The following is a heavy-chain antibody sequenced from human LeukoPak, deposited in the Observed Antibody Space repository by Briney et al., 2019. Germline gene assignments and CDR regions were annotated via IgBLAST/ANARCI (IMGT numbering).Heavy chain of an antibody. J-gene: IGHJ1*01. V-gene: IGHV4-34*01. CDR2: INHSGST. CDR3: ASRRAYDSSGDGAEYFQH. CDR1: GGSLSGYY. Sequence: SETLSLTCAVYGGSLSGYYWSWIRQPPGKGLEWIGEINHSGSTNYNPSLKSRVTTSVDTSKNQFSLKLSSVTAADTAVYYCASRRAYDSSGDGAEYFQHWGQGTLVTVSS. D-gene: IGHD3-22*01.